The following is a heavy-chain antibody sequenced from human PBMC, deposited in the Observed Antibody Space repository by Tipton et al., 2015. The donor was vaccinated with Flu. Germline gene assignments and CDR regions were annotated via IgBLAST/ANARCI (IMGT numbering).Heavy chain of an antibody. D-gene: IGHD2-2*01. CDR2: ISAYSDNR. CDR1: GYTFESYG. CDR3: ERDMPQGIVVIPPAKRFDC. V-gene: IGHV1-18*01. J-gene: IGHJ4*02. Sequence: QLVQSGAELKKPGASVKVSCKASGYTFESYGISWVRQAPGQGLEWMGWISAYSDNRNYAQRFQGRITMTTDTSTSTAFRELRSLRTDDTAVDYVERDMPQGIVVIPPAKRFDCRGQGTLVTVAS.